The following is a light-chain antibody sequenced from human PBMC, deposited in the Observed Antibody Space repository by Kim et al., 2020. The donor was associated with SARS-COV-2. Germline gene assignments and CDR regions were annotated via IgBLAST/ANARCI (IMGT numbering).Light chain of an antibody. J-gene: IGKJ4*01. CDR3: QQYNKWPLS. CDR2: RAS. V-gene: IGKV3-15*01. Sequence: VSPGERATLSCRASQNVSDSLAWYQQKPGQAPRLLIYRASIRATGIPARFSGSGSGTEFTLTISSLQSEDFAVYYCQQYNKWPLSFGGGTKVDIK. CDR1: QNVSDS.